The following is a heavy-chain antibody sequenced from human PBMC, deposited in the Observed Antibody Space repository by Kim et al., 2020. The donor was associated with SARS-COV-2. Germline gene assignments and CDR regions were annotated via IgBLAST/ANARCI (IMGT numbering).Heavy chain of an antibody. Sequence: ASVKVSCKTSGHFFTRDSIHWVRQAPGQGLEWMGGIDCGNGNTIYSQKFQGRVTFTTDTSASTAYMELSFLRSADSAVYYCLGGFYFDYWGQGTLVTFSS. CDR2: IDCGNGNT. V-gene: IGHV1-3*01. J-gene: IGHJ4*02. CDR1: GHFFTRDS. D-gene: IGHD3-16*01. CDR3: LGGFYFDY.